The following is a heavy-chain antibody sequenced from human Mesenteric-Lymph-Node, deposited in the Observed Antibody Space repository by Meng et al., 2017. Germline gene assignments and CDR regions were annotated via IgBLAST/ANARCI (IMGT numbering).Heavy chain of an antibody. CDR1: GFTFSKAW. J-gene: IGHJ4*02. D-gene: IGHD2-2*01. CDR3: TADVPGSSTSPAIDY. CDR2: VKSQPAVGTT. V-gene: IGHV3-15*01. Sequence: GGSLRPSCAASGFTFSKAWMNWVRQAPGKGLEWVARVKSQPAVGTTDYAAPVKVRFTISRDDSKNILYLQMNSLTTEDTAIYYCTADVPGSSTSPAIDYWGQGTLVTVPQ.